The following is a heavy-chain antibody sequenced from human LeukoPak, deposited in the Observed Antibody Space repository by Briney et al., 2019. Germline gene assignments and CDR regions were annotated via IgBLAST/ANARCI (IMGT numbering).Heavy chain of an antibody. D-gene: IGHD3-22*01. J-gene: IGHJ6*03. CDR1: GFTFSSYW. Sequence: GGSLRLSCAASGFTFSSYWMHWVRQAPGKGLVWVSRINSDGSSTSYADSVKGRFTISRDNAKNTLYLQMNSLRAEDTAVYYCARASRGVYDRSGYLLLYYYYYMDVWGKGTTVTVSS. CDR2: INSDGSST. V-gene: IGHV3-74*01. CDR3: ARASRGVYDRSGYLLLYYYYYMDV.